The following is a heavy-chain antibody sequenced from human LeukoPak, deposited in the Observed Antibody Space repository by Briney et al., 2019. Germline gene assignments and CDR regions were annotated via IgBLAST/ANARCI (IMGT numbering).Heavy chain of an antibody. CDR1: GGSISSYY. CDR3: ARDRWELPPDYYYYGMDV. Sequence: PSETLSLTCTVSGGSISSYYWSWIRQPPGKGLEWIGYIYYSGSTNYNPSLKSRVTISVDTSKNQFSLKLSSVTAADTAVYYCARDRWELPPDYYYYGMDVWGQGTMVTVSS. J-gene: IGHJ6*02. V-gene: IGHV4-59*01. D-gene: IGHD1-26*01. CDR2: IYYSGST.